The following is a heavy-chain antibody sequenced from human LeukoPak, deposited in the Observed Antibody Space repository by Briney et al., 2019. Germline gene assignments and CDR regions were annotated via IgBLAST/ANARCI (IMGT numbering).Heavy chain of an antibody. CDR3: TRDPRLCDY. V-gene: IGHV3-11*01. CDR2: IGPSGTIM. Sequence: GGSLRLSCAASGFIFRDFYMTWIRQAPGKGLEWVAYIGPSGTIMNYADSVKGRFTVSRDNAENSLYPHMNSLRAEDTAVYYCTRDPRLCDYWGQGTLVTVSS. CDR1: GFIFRDFY. J-gene: IGHJ4*02.